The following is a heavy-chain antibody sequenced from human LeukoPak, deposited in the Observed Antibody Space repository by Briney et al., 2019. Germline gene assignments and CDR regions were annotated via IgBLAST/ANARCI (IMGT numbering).Heavy chain of an antibody. V-gene: IGHV4-34*01. CDR3: ARGIGYSFEYFDY. Sequence: SETLSLTCAVYGGSFSGYYWSWIRQPPGKGLEWIGEINHSGSTNYNPSLKSRVTISVDTSKNQFSLKLSSVTAADTAVYYCARGIGYSFEYFDYWGQGTLVTVSS. J-gene: IGHJ4*02. CDR1: GGSFSGYY. CDR2: INHSGST. D-gene: IGHD5-18*01.